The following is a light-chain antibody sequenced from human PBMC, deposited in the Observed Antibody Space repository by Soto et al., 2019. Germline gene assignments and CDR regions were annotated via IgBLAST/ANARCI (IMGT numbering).Light chain of an antibody. CDR1: ESVSTN. J-gene: IGKJ5*01. Sequence: EIEMTQSPATLSLAPGERVTLSCRASESVSTNLAWYQQKAGQAPRLLIYDTSTRATGIPARFSGSGSGTEFTLTISSLQSEDFAVYYCQQYSNWPPITFGQGTRLEIK. CDR3: QQYSNWPPIT. V-gene: IGKV3-15*01. CDR2: DTS.